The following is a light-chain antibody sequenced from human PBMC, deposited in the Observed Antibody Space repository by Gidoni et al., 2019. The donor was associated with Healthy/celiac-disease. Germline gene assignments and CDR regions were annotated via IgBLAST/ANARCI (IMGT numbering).Light chain of an antibody. Sequence: EIVMTQSPATLSVSPGERATLSCRASQSVSSNLAWYQQKPGQAPRLLIYGASTSATGIPARFSGSGSGTEFTLTISSLQSEDFAVYYCQQYNNWLLFTFGPXTKVDIK. J-gene: IGKJ3*01. V-gene: IGKV3-15*01. CDR2: GAS. CDR1: QSVSSN. CDR3: QQYNNWLLFT.